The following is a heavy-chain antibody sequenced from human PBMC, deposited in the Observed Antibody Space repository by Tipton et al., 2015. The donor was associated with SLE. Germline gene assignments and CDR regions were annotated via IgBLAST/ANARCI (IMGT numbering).Heavy chain of an antibody. V-gene: IGHV4-38-2*01. Sequence: LRLSCAVSGYSISSGDYWGWIRHPPGKGLEWIGSIYHSGSTYYNPSLKSRVTISVDTSKNQFSLKLSSVTAADTAVYYCAGGDAWRSDYWGQGTLVTVSS. CDR2: IYHSGST. D-gene: IGHD3-10*01. CDR3: AGGDAWRSDY. J-gene: IGHJ4*02. CDR1: GYSISSGDY.